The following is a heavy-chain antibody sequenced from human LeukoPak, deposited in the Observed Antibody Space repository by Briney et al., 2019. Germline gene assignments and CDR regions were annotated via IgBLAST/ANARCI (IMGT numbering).Heavy chain of an antibody. CDR3: AREGYCSGGSCSWFDP. D-gene: IGHD2-15*01. CDR1: GYTFTGYY. V-gene: IGHV1-2*06. CDR2: INPNSGGS. J-gene: IGHJ5*02. Sequence: ASVKVSCKASGYTFTGYYMHWVRQAPGQGLEWMGRINPNSGGSNYAQKFQGRVTMTRDTPISTAYMELSRLRSDDTTVYYCAREGYCSGGSCSWFDPWGQGTLVTVSS.